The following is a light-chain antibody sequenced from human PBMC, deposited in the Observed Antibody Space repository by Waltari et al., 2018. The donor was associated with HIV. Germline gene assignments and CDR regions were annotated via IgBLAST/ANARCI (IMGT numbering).Light chain of an antibody. CDR1: SGSIASNY. Sequence: NFMLTQPHSVSESPGKTVTISCTRSSGSIASNYVQWYQQRPGSSPTTGIYEDNQRPSGVPDRFSGSIDSSSNSASLTSSGLKTEDEADYYCQSYDSSNHWVFGGGTKLTVL. V-gene: IGLV6-57*01. CDR3: QSYDSSNHWV. J-gene: IGLJ3*02. CDR2: EDN.